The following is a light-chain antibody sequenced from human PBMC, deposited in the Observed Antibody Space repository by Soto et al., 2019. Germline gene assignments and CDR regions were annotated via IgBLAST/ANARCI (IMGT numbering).Light chain of an antibody. CDR3: QSYDSSLSASYV. Sequence: VLTQPPSVSGAPGQRVTISCTGCSSNIGAGCEVHWYQHLPGKAPKLLIYGNTNRPSGVPDRFSGSKSGTSASLAITGLQAEDEADYYCQSYDSSLSASYVFGGGTKVTV. V-gene: IGLV1-40*01. J-gene: IGLJ1*01. CDR2: GNT. CDR1: SSNIGAGCE.